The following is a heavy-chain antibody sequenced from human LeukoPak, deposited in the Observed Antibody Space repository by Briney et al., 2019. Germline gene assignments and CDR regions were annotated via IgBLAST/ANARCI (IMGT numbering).Heavy chain of an antibody. CDR2: INHSGST. V-gene: IGHV4-34*01. J-gene: IGHJ4*02. CDR1: GGSFSGYY. CDR3: ARGRYSYAHFDY. Sequence: KPSETLSLTCAVYGGSFSGYYWSWIRQPPGKGLEWIGEINHSGSTNYNPSLKSRVTISVDTSRNQFSLKLSSVTAADTAVYYCARGRYSYAHFDYWGQGTLVTVSS. D-gene: IGHD5-18*01.